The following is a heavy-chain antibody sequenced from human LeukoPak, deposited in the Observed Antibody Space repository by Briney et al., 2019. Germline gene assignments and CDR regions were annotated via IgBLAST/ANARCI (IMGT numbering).Heavy chain of an antibody. J-gene: IGHJ6*03. CDR3: ARVIDYYYYMDV. CDR1: GYTFTSYG. V-gene: IGHV1-18*01. CDR2: ISAYNGNT. Sequence: ASMKVSCKASGYTFTSYGISWVRQAPGQGLEWMGWISAYNGNTNYAQKLQGRVTMTTDTSTSTAYMELRSLRSDDTAVYYCARVIDYYYYMDVWSKGTTVTVSS.